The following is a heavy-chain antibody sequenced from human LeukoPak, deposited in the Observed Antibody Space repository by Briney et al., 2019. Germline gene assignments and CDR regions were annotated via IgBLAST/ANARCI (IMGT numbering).Heavy chain of an antibody. CDR1: GFTFSSYS. V-gene: IGHV3-21*01. D-gene: IGHD2-15*01. J-gene: IGHJ4*02. Sequence: PGGSLRLSCAASGFTFSSYSMNWVRQAPGKGLEWVSSISSSSSYIYYADSVKGRFTISRDNAKNSLYLQMNSLRAEDTAVYYCARDISGYCSGGSCYTFDYWGQGTLVAVSS. CDR3: ARDISGYCSGGSCYTFDY. CDR2: ISSSSSYI.